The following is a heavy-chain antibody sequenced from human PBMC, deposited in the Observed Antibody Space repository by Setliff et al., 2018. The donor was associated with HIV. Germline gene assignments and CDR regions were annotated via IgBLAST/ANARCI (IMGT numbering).Heavy chain of an antibody. CDR3: AKLYGSGSYYNRDDAFDF. CDR1: GGTFSRYG. Sequence: ASVKVSCKAAGGTFSRYGINWVRQAPGQGLEWMGGIIPSFGTPNNAQKFQGRVTITMDESTSTAYMELSSLRSEDTAMYYCAKLYGSGSYYNRDDAFDFWGKGTMVTVSS. V-gene: IGHV1-69*05. J-gene: IGHJ3*01. CDR2: IIPSFGTP. D-gene: IGHD3-10*01.